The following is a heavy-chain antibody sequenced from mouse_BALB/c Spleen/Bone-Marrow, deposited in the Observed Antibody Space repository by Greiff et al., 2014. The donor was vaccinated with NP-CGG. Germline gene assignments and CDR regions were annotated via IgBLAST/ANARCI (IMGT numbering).Heavy chain of an antibody. CDR1: GFSLTTYG. CDR3: ARTIRLRDYFDY. Sequence: VMLVESGPDLVAPSQSLSITCTVSGFSLTTYGVHWVRQPPGKGLEWLGVMWAGGITNYNSALMSRLTINRDNSKSQVFLKMNSLQTDDTAIYYCARTIRLRDYFDYWGQGTTLTVSS. CDR2: MWAGGIT. J-gene: IGHJ2*01. D-gene: IGHD1-2*01. V-gene: IGHV2-9*02.